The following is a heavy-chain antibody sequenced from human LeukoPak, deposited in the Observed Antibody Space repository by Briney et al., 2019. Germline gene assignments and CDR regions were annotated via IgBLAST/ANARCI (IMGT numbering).Heavy chain of an antibody. CDR3: ARHDSRITIFGVDY. CDR2: IYPGDSDT. D-gene: IGHD3-3*01. J-gene: IGHJ4*02. Sequence: GASLKISCKGSGSLFTSYWIGWVRQVPGKGLEWMGIIYPGDSDTRYSPSFQGQVTISADKSISTAYLQWSSLKASDTAMYYCARHDSRITIFGVDYWGQGTPVTVSS. V-gene: IGHV5-51*01. CDR1: GSLFTSYW.